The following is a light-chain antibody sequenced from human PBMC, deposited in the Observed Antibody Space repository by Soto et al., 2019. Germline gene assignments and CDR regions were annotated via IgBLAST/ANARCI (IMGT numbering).Light chain of an antibody. J-gene: IGLJ1*01. V-gene: IGLV1-36*01. CDR3: TSFAPGRIYV. CDR2: YDD. CDR1: SSNIGNNG. Sequence: QSVLTQAPSVSEAPRQRVTISCSGSSSNIGNNGVNWYQQLPGKAPKLLIYYDDLKPSGVSDRFSGSKSGTSASLAISGLQSEDEADYYCTSFAPGRIYVFGSGTKLTVL.